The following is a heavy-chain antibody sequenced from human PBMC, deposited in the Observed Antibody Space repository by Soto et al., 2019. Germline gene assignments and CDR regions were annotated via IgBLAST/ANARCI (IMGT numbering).Heavy chain of an antibody. V-gene: IGHV4-34*01. J-gene: IGHJ5*02. CDR2: INHSGST. CDR3: ARGGYSYGYNWFDP. D-gene: IGHD5-18*01. CDR1: CGSFSGYY. Sequence: NPSETLSLTCAVYCGSFSGYYWSWIRQPPGKGLEWIGEINHSGSTNYNPSLKSRVTISVDTSKNQFSLKLSSVTAADTAVYYCARGGYSYGYNWFDPWGQGTLVTVSS.